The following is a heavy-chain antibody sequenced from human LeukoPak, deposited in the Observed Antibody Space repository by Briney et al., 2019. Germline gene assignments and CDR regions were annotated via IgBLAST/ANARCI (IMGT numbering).Heavy chain of an antibody. V-gene: IGHV3-48*01. CDR3: ARDRGVGETPPGY. J-gene: IGHJ4*02. CDR1: GFTFSSYS. CDR2: ISSSSSTI. D-gene: IGHD3-10*01. Sequence: GGSLRLSCAASGFTFSSYSMNWVRQAPGKGLEWVSYISSSSSTIYYADSVKGRFTISRDNAKNSLYLQMNSLRAEDTALYYCARDRGVGETPPGYWGQGTLVTVSS.